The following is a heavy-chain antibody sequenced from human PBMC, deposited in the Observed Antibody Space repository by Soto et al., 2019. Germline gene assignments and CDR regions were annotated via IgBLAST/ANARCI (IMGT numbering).Heavy chain of an antibody. J-gene: IGHJ4*02. CDR1: GYSFSSHW. V-gene: IGHV5-51*01. Sequence: PGESLKISCRGSGYSFSSHWIGWVRQMPGKGLDWMGIIYPGDSDTRYSPSFLGQVTISADKSINTAYLQWSSLKASDTAMYYCARQGNGAEGFDFWGQGALVTVSS. CDR2: IYPGDSDT. D-gene: IGHD4-17*01. CDR3: ARQGNGAEGFDF.